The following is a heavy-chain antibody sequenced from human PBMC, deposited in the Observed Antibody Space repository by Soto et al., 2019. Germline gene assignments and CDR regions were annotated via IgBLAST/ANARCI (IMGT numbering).Heavy chain of an antibody. CDR3: GSWGPLSACSGGRCHSAPFSHFDY. V-gene: IGHV1-69*13. D-gene: IGHD2-15*01. J-gene: IGHJ4*01. CDR2: IIPIFGTA. CDR1: GGTFSCYA. Sequence: SVKVSCKASGGTFSCYAISWVRQAPGQGLEWMGGIIPIFGTANYAQKFQGRVTITADESTSAAYMELSSLRSEDTAVYYCGSWGPLSACSGGRCHSAPFSHFDYWG.